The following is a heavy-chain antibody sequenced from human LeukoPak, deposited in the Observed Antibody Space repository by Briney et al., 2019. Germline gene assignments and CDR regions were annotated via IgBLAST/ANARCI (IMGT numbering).Heavy chain of an antibody. V-gene: IGHV1-69*06. Sequence: GSSVKVSCKASGGTFSSYAISWVRQAPGQGLEWMGGSIPIFGTANYAQKFQGRVTITADKSTSTAYMELSSLRSEDTAVYYCASTSAYSGSYYFLPYYFDYWGQGTLVTVSS. D-gene: IGHD1-26*01. CDR3: ASTSAYSGSYYFLPYYFDY. CDR1: GGTFSSYA. CDR2: SIPIFGTA. J-gene: IGHJ4*02.